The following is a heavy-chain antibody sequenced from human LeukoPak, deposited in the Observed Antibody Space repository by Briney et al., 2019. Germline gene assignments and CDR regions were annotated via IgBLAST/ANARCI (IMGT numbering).Heavy chain of an antibody. J-gene: IGHJ4*02. D-gene: IGHD3-16*02. CDR1: GYTFTSYG. CDR2: ISAYNGNT. CDR3: ARVRVITFGGVIVLNTNFDY. Sequence: ASVKVSCKASGYTFTSYGISWVRQAPGQGLEWMGWISAYNGNTNYAQKLQGRVTMTTDTSTSTAYMELRSLRSDDTAVYYCARVRVITFGGVIVLNTNFDYWGQGTLVTVPS. V-gene: IGHV1-18*01.